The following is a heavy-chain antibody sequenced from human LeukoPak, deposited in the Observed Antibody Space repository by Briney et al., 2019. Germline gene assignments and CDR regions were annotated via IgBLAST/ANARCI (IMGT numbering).Heavy chain of an antibody. J-gene: IGHJ6*03. CDR1: GGSFSGYY. Sequence: SETLSLTCAVYGGSFSGYYWGWIRQPPGKGLEWIGSIYYSGSTYYNPSLKSRVTISVDTSKNQFSLKLSSVTAADTAVYYCARGHYYYCYMDVWGKGTTVTVSS. V-gene: IGHV4-34*01. CDR2: IYYSGST. CDR3: ARGHYYYCYMDV.